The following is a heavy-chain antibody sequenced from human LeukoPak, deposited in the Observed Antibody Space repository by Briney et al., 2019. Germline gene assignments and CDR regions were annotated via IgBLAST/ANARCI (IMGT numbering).Heavy chain of an antibody. CDR2: IYYSGST. V-gene: IGHV4-39*01. J-gene: IGHJ4*02. D-gene: IGHD6-13*01. CDR3: GRHGRIGGSWPNVYFDY. CDR1: GGSISSSTDF. Sequence: PSETLSLTCTVSGGSISSSTDFWGWIRQPPGKGLEWIGSIYYSGSTYYNPSLKSRVTISVDTSKNQFSLKLSSVAAADTAVYFCGRHGRIGGSWPNVYFDYWGQGTLVTVSS.